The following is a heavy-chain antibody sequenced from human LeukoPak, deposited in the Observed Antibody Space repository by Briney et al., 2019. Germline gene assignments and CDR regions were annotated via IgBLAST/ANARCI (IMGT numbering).Heavy chain of an antibody. CDR1: GYSISSGYY. V-gene: IGHV4-38-2*02. CDR2: IYHSGST. J-gene: IGHJ5*02. CDR3: ARDDSDYGDYARFDP. D-gene: IGHD4-17*01. Sequence: SETLSLTCAVSGYSISSGYYWGWIRQPPRKGLEWIGSIYHSGSTYYNPSLKSRVTISVDTSKNQFSLKLSSVTAADTAVYYCARDDSDYGDYARFDPWGQGTLVTVSS.